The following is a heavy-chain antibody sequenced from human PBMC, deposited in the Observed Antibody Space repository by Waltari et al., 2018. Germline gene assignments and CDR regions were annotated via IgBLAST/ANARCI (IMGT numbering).Heavy chain of an antibody. J-gene: IGHJ5*02. CDR2: ISPYNSNT. CDR3: ATAVFGNMEFDH. CDR1: VYAFSTYG. V-gene: IGHV1-18*01. D-gene: IGHD6-19*01. Sequence: QVQLVQSGPEVKEPGASVKVSCKASVYAFSTYGITWVRQAPGHGLEWMGWISPYNSNTNYAQNLQGRVTLTTDTSTTTAYMELKSLRSDDTATYYCATAVFGNMEFDHWGQGTLVTVSS.